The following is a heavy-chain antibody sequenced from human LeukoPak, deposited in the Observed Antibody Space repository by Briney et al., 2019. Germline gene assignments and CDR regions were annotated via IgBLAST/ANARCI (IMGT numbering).Heavy chain of an antibody. CDR2: IKQDGSEK. Sequence: GGSLRLSCAVSGFTLSSYWMSWVRQAPGKGLEWVANIKQDGSEKHYVDSVKGRFTISRDNAKNSLYLQMNSLRAEDTALYYCARVFGSIAAAGNNYWGQGTLVTVSS. V-gene: IGHV3-7*03. CDR1: GFTLSSYW. CDR3: ARVFGSIAAAGNNY. J-gene: IGHJ4*02. D-gene: IGHD6-13*01.